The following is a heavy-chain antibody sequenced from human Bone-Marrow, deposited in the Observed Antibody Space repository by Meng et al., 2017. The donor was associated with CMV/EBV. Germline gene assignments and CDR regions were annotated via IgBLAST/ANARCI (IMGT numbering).Heavy chain of an antibody. CDR1: GFTFSSYA. V-gene: IGHV3-30-3*01. CDR2: ISYDGSNK. J-gene: IGHJ4*02. CDR3: ARSTSVDY. Sequence: SCAASGFTFSSYAMHWVRQAPGKGLEWVAVISYDGSNKYYADSVKGRFTISRDNSKNTLYLQMNSLRAEDTAVYYCARSTSVDYWGQGTLVTVSS. D-gene: IGHD2-2*01.